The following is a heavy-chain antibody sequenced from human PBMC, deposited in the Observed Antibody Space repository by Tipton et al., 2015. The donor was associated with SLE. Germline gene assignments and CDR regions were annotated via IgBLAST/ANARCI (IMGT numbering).Heavy chain of an antibody. J-gene: IGHJ4*02. CDR1: GGSISSHY. V-gene: IGHV4-59*11. CDR3: VLGSSSSFDY. D-gene: IGHD6-6*01. CDR2: IYYSGST. Sequence: TLSLTCTVSGGSISSHYWSWIRQPPGKGLEWIGYIYYSGSTNYNPPLKSRVTISVDTSKNQFSLKLSSVTAADTAVYYCVLGSSSSFDYWGQGTLVSVSS.